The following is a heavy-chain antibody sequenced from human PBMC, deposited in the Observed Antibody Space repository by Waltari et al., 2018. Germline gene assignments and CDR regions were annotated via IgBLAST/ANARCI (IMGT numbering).Heavy chain of an antibody. Sequence: QLHLQESGPELVKPSETLYLTCPVSPVSISSGASSLGWLRQPAGKGPEWIGNIYNSGSTYYNPSLESRVAISVDTSRNQFFLSLTSVTAADAAVYYCARAECSTSSCFFVSGFDPWGQGIQVTVSS. J-gene: IGHJ5*02. CDR3: ARAECSTSSCFFVSGFDP. CDR1: PVSISSGASS. CDR2: IYNSGST. V-gene: IGHV4-39*01. D-gene: IGHD6-6*01.